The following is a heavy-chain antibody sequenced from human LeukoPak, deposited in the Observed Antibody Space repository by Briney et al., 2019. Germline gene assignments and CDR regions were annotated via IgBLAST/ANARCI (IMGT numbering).Heavy chain of an antibody. V-gene: IGHV4-30-4*08. J-gene: IGHJ4*02. CDR2: IYYSGST. CDR3: ARGGVFLYYFDY. CDR1: GGSISSGDYY. Sequence: SQTLSLTCTVSGGSISSGDYYWSWIRQPPGKGLEWIGYIYYSGSTYYNPSLKSRVTISVDTSKNQFSLKLSSVTAADTAVYYCARGGVFLYYFDYWGQGTLVTVSS. D-gene: IGHD2-21*01.